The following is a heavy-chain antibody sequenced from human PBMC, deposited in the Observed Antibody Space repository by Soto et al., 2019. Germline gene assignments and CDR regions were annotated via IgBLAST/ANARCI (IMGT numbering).Heavy chain of an antibody. CDR2: IWYDGSNK. CDR3: ARARSESGYDKNKYYYYYYMDV. Sequence: GESLKISCAASGFTFSSYGMHWVRQAPGKGLEWVAVIWYDGSNKYYADSVKGRFTISRDNSKNTLYLQMNSLRAEDTAVYYCARARSESGYDKNKYYYYYYMDVWGKGTTVTVSS. J-gene: IGHJ6*03. CDR1: GFTFSSYG. V-gene: IGHV3-33*01. D-gene: IGHD5-12*01.